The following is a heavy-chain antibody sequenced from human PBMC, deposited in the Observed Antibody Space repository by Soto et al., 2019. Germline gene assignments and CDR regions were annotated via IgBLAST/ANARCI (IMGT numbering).Heavy chain of an antibody. D-gene: IGHD3-22*01. CDR2: IKQDGSEK. CDR3: AKTGDDTSGYYHENPRFDY. CDR1: EVNIISYW. V-gene: IGHV3-7*05. J-gene: IGHJ4*02. Sequence: GVPMRVSSTAAEVNIISYWMSWVRKKTGKGLEWVANIKQDGSEKYYVDSVKGRFTISRDNAKNSLYLQMNSLRDEDTAVYYCAKTGDDTSGYYHENPRFDYWGQGTLVTVSS.